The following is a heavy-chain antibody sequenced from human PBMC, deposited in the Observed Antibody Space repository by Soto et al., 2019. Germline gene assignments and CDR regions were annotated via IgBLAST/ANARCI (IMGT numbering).Heavy chain of an antibody. Sequence: VGSLRLSGAASGFPFSNHAMSWVRQAPGKGLEWVSLISATGGGTYYADSVKGRFTISRDNSHNTLYLQVHSLTAEDTAVYYCAKDRRAGGNSAFYFDFWGQGAQVTVSS. CDR3: AKDRRAGGNSAFYFDF. J-gene: IGHJ4*02. V-gene: IGHV3-23*01. CDR2: ISATGGGT. D-gene: IGHD3-16*01. CDR1: GFPFSNHA.